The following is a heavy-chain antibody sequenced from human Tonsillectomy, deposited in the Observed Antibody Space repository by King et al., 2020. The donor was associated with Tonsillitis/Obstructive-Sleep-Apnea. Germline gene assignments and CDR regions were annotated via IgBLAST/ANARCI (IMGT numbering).Heavy chain of an antibody. CDR1: GYTFTGYY. Sequence: QLVQSGAEVKKPGASVKVSCKASGYTFTGYYMHWGRQAPGQGLEWMGWINPNSGGTNYAQKFQVWVTMTRDTSISTAYMELSRLRSDDTAVYYCAISSGPGYYYYMDVWGKGTTVTVSS. J-gene: IGHJ6*03. CDR2: INPNSGGT. CDR3: AISSGPGYYYYMDV. V-gene: IGHV1-2*04.